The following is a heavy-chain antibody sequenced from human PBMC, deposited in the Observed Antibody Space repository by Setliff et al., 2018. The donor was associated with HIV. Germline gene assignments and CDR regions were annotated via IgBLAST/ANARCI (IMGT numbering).Heavy chain of an antibody. CDR2: IYNSGST. Sequence: PSETLSLTCTVPGGSLSSGTYYWNWIRQPAGKGLEWIGRIYNSGSTNYNPSLKSRVTISVDTSKNQFSLKLSSVTAADTAVYYCARGIYSYGYLFDYWGQGTLVTVSS. J-gene: IGHJ4*02. D-gene: IGHD5-18*01. V-gene: IGHV4-61*02. CDR3: ARGIYSYGYLFDY. CDR1: GGSLSSGTYY.